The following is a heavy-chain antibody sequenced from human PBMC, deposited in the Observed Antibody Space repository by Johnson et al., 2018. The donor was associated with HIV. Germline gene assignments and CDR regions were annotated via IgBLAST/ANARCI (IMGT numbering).Heavy chain of an antibody. CDR1: GFTFSSYA. J-gene: IGHJ3*02. CDR2: IKQDGSEK. Sequence: VQLVESGGGVVQPGRSLRLSCAASGFTFSSYAMHWVRQAPGKGLEWVANIKQDGSEKYYVDSVKGRFTISRDNAKNSLYLQMNSLRAEDTAVYYCARSEGRYFDWSYQRGAFDIWGQGTMVTVSS. CDR3: ARSEGRYFDWSYQRGAFDI. D-gene: IGHD3-9*01. V-gene: IGHV3-7*01.